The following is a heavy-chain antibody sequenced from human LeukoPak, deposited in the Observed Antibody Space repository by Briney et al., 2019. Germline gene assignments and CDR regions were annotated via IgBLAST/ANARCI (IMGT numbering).Heavy chain of an antibody. J-gene: IGHJ3*02. D-gene: IGHD2-21*02. CDR2: IYYSGST. V-gene: IGHV4-31*03. CDR3: ARVYGGGDTDAFDI. CDR1: GGSISSGGYY. Sequence: TSETLSLTCTVSGGSISSGGYYWSWIRQHPGKGLEWIGYIYYSGSTYYNPSLKSRVTISVDTSKNQFSLKLSSVTAADTAVYYCARVYGGGDTDAFDIWGQGTMVTVSS.